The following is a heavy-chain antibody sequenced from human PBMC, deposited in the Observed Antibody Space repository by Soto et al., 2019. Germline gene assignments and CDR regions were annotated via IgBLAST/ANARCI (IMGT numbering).Heavy chain of an antibody. V-gene: IGHV1-46*01. CDR3: ARDVGDSGSHWFDP. CDR1: GYIFSNYY. J-gene: IGHJ5*02. D-gene: IGHD1-26*01. CDR2: INPSGSST. Sequence: ASVKVSCKASGYIFSNYYIHWVRQAPGQGLEWMGIINPSGSSTRYAQKFQGRVTMTRDTSSSTVYMELSSLRLEDTAVYYCARDVGDSGSHWFDPWGQGSLVTVSS.